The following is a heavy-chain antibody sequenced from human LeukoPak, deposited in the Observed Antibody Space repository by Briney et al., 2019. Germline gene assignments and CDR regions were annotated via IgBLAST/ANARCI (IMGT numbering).Heavy chain of an antibody. CDR3: ARAVDSSGFSCFQH. J-gene: IGHJ1*01. CDR2: INHSGST. CDR1: GGSFSGYY. Sequence: PSETLSLTCAVYGGSFSGYYWSWIRQPPGKGLEWIGEINHSGSTNYNPSLKSRVTISVDTSKNQFSLKLSSVTAADTAVYYCARAVDSSGFSCFQHWGQGTLVTVSS. V-gene: IGHV4-34*01. D-gene: IGHD3-22*01.